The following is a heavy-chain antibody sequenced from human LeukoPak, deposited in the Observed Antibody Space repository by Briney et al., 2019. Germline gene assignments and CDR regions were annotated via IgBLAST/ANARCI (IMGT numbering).Heavy chain of an antibody. V-gene: IGHV1-46*01. D-gene: IGHD6-19*01. CDR1: GYTFTSYY. Sequence: ASVTVSRKASGYTFTSYYMHWVRQAPGQGLEWMGIINPSGGSTSYAQKFQGRVTMTRDTSTSTVYMELSSLRSEDTAVYYCARDVDVAGTAFDIWGQGTMVTVSS. CDR2: INPSGGST. CDR3: ARDVDVAGTAFDI. J-gene: IGHJ3*02.